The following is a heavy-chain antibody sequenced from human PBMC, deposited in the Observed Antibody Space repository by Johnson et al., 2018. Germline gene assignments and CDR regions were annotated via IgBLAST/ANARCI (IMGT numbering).Heavy chain of an antibody. D-gene: IGHD3-22*01. J-gene: IGHJ1*01. Sequence: EVQLLETGGGVVRPGGSLRLSCAASGFTFDDYGMSWVRQAPGKGLEWVFGINLNGGSTGYADSVKGRFTISRDNAKNSLYLQINSLRAEDTALYPCARAPEEYYYDSSGYYVGGYFQHWGQGTLVTVSA. CDR1: GFTFDDYG. CDR2: INLNGGST. CDR3: ARAPEEYYYDSSGYYVGGYFQH. V-gene: IGHV3-20*01.